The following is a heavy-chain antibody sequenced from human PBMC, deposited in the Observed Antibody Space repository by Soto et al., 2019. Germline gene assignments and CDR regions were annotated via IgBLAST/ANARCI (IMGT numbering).Heavy chain of an antibody. CDR3: AKSAASSWPTLDF. CDR1: GFSFSRYA. Sequence: EVQLLESGGGSVQPGGSLRLSCAPSGFSFSRYAMSWVRQAPGKGLEWVSTDRGGDGSTFHSDSVKGRFTIYTDTISRDNSKNTLYLQMNSLRAEDTALYYCAKSAASSWPTLDFWGQGTLVTVSS. J-gene: IGHJ4*02. V-gene: IGHV3-23*01. CDR2: DRGGDGST. D-gene: IGHD6-13*01.